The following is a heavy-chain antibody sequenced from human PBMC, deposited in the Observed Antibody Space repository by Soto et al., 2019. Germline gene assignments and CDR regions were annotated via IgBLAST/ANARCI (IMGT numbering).Heavy chain of an antibody. V-gene: IGHV3-9*01. CDR3: AKDGDFDWLLGLHFDY. Sequence: GGSLRLSCAASGFTFDDYAMHWVRQAPGKGLEWVSGISWNSGSIGYADSVKGRFTISRDNAKNSLYLQMNSLRAEDTALYYCAKDGDFDWLLGLHFDYWGQGTLVTVSS. CDR2: ISWNSGSI. D-gene: IGHD3-9*01. CDR1: GFTFDDYA. J-gene: IGHJ4*02.